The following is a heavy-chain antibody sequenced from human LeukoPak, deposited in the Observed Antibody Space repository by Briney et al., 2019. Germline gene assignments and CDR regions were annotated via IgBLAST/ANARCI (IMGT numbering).Heavy chain of an antibody. D-gene: IGHD3-3*01. CDR3: ARGLTIFGVPSNWFDP. CDR2: IYYSGST. Sequence: SETLSLTCTVSGGSISSSSYYWSWIRQHPGKGLEWIGYIYYSGSTYYNPSLKSRVTISVDTSKNQFSLKLSSVTAADTAVYYCARGLTIFGVPSNWFDPWGQGTLVTVSS. V-gene: IGHV4-31*03. J-gene: IGHJ5*02. CDR1: GGSISSSSYY.